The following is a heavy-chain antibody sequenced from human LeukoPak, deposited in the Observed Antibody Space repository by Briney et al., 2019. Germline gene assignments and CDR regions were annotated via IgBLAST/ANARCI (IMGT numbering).Heavy chain of an antibody. D-gene: IGHD3-22*01. CDR3: ASSLVVGITMIGHAFDI. CDR2: ISAYNGNT. CDR1: GYTFTGYY. V-gene: IGHV1-18*04. Sequence: GASVNVSCKASGYTFTGYYMHWVRQAPGQGLEWMGWISAYNGNTNYAQKLQGRVTMTTDTSTSTAYMELRSLRSDDTAVYYCASSLVVGITMIGHAFDIWGQGTMVTVSS. J-gene: IGHJ3*02.